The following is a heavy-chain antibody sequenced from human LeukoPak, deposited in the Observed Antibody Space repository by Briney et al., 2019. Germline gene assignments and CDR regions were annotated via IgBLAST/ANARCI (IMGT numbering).Heavy chain of an antibody. D-gene: IGHD6-13*01. CDR2: ISYDGSNK. CDR1: GFTFSSYA. CDR3: AKDLGIAAAGKPLEY. J-gene: IGHJ4*02. V-gene: IGHV3-30-3*01. Sequence: GRSLRLSCAASGFTFSSYAMHWVRQAPGKGLEWVAVISYDGSNKYYADSVKGRFTISRDNSKITLYLQMNSLRAEDTAVYYCAKDLGIAAAGKPLEYWGQGTLVTVSS.